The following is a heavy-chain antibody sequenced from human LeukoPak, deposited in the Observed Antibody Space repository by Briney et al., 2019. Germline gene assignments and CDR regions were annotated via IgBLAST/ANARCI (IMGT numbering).Heavy chain of an antibody. V-gene: IGHV4-39*01. J-gene: IGHJ5*02. Sequence: SETLSLTCTVSGDSIGSSGYWWGWIRQSPGRGLEWIGGIYYTGSTYYNPSLKSRVTISVDTSKNQFSLKLNSVTASDTAVYYCARQGHNWNDGGVNWFGPWGQGTLVTVSS. D-gene: IGHD1-20*01. CDR3: ARQGHNWNDGGVNWFGP. CDR2: IYYTGST. CDR1: GDSIGSSGYW.